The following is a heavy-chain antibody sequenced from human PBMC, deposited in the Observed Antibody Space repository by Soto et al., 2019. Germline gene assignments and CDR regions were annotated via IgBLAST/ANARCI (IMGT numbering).Heavy chain of an antibody. CDR3: ARDKSVTKYYYYYYGMDV. CDR2: INPSGGST. D-gene: IGHD4-4*01. V-gene: IGHV1-46*01. CDR1: GYTFTSYY. Sequence: ASVKVSCKASGYTFTSYYMHWVRQAPGQGLEWMGIINPSGGSTSYAQKFQGRVTMTRDTSTSTVYMELSSLRSEDTAVYYCARDKSVTKYYYYYYGMDVWGQGTTVTVSS. J-gene: IGHJ6*02.